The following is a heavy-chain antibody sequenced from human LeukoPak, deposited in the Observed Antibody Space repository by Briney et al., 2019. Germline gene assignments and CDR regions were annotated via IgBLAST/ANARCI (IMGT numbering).Heavy chain of an antibody. CDR1: GFTFDDYA. D-gene: IGHD2-21*02. CDR3: AKDWGGVTALQSYYFDY. J-gene: IGHJ4*02. V-gene: IGHV3-9*01. CDR2: ISWNSGSI. Sequence: GGSLRLSCATSGFTFDDYAMHWVRQAPGKGLEWVSGISWNSGSIDYADSVRGRFTISRDNAKNSLYLQMNSLRTEDTALYFCAKDWGGVTALQSYYFDYWGQGALVTVSS.